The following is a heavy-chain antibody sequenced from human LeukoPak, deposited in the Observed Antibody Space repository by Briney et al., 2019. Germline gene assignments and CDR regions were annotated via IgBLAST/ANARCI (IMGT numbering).Heavy chain of an antibody. CDR3: ARVNVLRFLEWPEGFDY. CDR1: GGSISSHY. V-gene: IGHV4-59*11. Sequence: SEPLSLTCTVSGGSISSHYWSWIRQPPGKGLEWIGYIYYSGSTNYNPSLKSRVTISVDTSKNQFSLKLSSVTAADTAVYYCARVNVLRFLEWPEGFDYWGQGTLVTVSS. D-gene: IGHD3-3*01. J-gene: IGHJ4*02. CDR2: IYYSGST.